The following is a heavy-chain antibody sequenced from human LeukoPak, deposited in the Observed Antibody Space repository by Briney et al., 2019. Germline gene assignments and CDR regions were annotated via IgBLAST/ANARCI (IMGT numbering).Heavy chain of an antibody. CDR3: ARRDSTSYASNWFDP. Sequence: PGGSLRLSCAASGFTFSTYGMSWIRQPPGKGLEWIGEINHSGSTNYNPSLKSRVTISVDTSKNQFSLKLNSVTAADTAVYYCARRDSTSYASNWFDPWGQGTLVTVSS. V-gene: IGHV4-34*08. D-gene: IGHD2-2*01. CDR1: GFTFSTYG. J-gene: IGHJ5*02. CDR2: INHSGST.